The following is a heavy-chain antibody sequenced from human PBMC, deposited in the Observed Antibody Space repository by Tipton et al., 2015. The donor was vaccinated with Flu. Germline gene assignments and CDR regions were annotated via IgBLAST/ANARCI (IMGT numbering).Heavy chain of an antibody. D-gene: IGHD2-2*02. Sequence: SLRLSCAASGFTFSSYWMSWVRQAPGKGLEWVANIKQDGSEKYYVDSVKGRFTISRDNAKNSLYLQMNSLRAEDTAVYYCARGGDIVVVPAAIEDWYFDLWGRGTLVTVSS. J-gene: IGHJ2*01. CDR1: GFTFSSYW. V-gene: IGHV3-7*03. CDR2: IKQDGSEK. CDR3: ARGGDIVVVPAAIEDWYFDL.